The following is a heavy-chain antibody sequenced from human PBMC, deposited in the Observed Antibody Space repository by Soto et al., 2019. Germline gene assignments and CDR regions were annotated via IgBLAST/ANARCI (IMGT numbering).Heavy chain of an antibody. V-gene: IGHV5-51*01. D-gene: IGHD6-13*01. CDR3: ARSIAAAGTGYYYYYGMDG. Sequence: PGESLKISCKGSGYSFTSYWIGWVRKMPGKGLEWMGISYPGDSDTRYSPSFQGQVTISADKSISTAYLQWSSLKASDTAMYYCARSIAAAGTGYYYYYGMDGWGQGTTVTVSS. CDR1: GYSFTSYW. CDR2: SYPGDSDT. J-gene: IGHJ6*02.